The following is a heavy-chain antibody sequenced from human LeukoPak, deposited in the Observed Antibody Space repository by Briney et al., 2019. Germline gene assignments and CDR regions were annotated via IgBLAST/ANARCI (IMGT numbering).Heavy chain of an antibody. V-gene: IGHV3-30*03. CDR2: ISYDGRNK. CDR1: AFTFSNYA. Sequence: GGSLRLSCAASAFTFSNYAMHWVRQAPGKGLEWVAVISYDGRNKYYADSVKGRFTVSRDNSKNTLYLQMNSLRAEDSAVYYCARAYCSGGSCSWVVAFDIWGQGTMVTVSS. J-gene: IGHJ3*02. CDR3: ARAYCSGGSCSWVVAFDI. D-gene: IGHD2-15*01.